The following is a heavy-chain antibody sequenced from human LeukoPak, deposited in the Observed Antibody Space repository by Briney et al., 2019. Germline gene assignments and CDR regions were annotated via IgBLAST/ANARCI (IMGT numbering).Heavy chain of an antibody. V-gene: IGHV6-1*01. CDR2: TYFRSKWYN. J-gene: IGHJ4*02. Sequence: SQTLSLTCAISGDSFSSKSAAWSWLRQSPSRGLEWLGRTYFRSKWYNEYAASVKSRITINPDTSKNQFSLQLNSVTPEDTAVYYCARSTGPLDFWGQGTLVTVSS. CDR3: ARSTGPLDF. D-gene: IGHD1-1*01. CDR1: GDSFSSKSAA.